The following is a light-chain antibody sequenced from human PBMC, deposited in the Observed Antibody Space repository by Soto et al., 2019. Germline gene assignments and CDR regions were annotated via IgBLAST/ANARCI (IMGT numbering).Light chain of an antibody. V-gene: IGKV3-15*01. Sequence: VVTQSPATLSVFPGETATLSCRASQSVSSDLAWYQQRPGQAPRLLIYGASTRATGIPGRFRGSGSGTEFRLTISSLQSEDFATYYCQQYNTWHPKMAFGRGTKVEIK. CDR2: GAS. CDR1: QSVSSD. J-gene: IGKJ1*01. CDR3: QQYNTWHPKMA.